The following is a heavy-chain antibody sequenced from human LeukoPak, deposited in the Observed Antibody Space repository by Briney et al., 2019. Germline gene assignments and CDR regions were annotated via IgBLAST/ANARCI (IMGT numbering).Heavy chain of an antibody. V-gene: IGHV3-33*08. D-gene: IGHD4-23*01. CDR1: GFTFSSYG. Sequence: GGSLRLSCAASGFTFSSYGMHWVRQAPGKGLEWVAVIWYDGSNKYYADSVKGRFTISRDNSKNTLYLQMNSLRAEDTAVYYCARDSMTTVVTGDYWGQGTLVTVSS. CDR3: ARDSMTTVVTGDY. CDR2: IWYDGSNK. J-gene: IGHJ4*02.